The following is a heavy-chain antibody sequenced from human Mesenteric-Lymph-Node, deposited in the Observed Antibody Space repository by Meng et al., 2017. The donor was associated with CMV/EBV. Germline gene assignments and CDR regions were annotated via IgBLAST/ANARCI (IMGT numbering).Heavy chain of an antibody. Sequence: GSLRLSCGVYGGSFSGSYWSWIRQPPGKGLEWIGEINHSATTNYSPSLKNRVTISADTSKNQFSLKLSSVTAADTAVYYCARDMVPASVGAFDIWRPGTLVTVSS. D-gene: IGHD2-2*01. CDR2: INHSATT. J-gene: IGHJ3*02. V-gene: IGHV4-34*01. CDR3: ARDMVPASVGAFDI. CDR1: GGSFSGSY.